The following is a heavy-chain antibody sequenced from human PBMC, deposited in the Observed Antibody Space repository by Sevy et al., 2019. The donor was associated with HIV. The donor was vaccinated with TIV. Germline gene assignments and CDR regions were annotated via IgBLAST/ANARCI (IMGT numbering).Heavy chain of an antibody. J-gene: IGHJ3*02. CDR3: ARGYGGNAHDAFDI. Sequence: GSLRLSCAGSEFTFSSYWMSWVRQSPGKGLEWVANIKQDGSENYYVDSVKGRFTMSRDNAKNSLYLQMNRLRAEDTAVYYCARGYGGNAHDAFDIWGQGTMVTVSS. CDR2: IKQDGSEN. D-gene: IGHD2-15*01. CDR1: EFTFSSYW. V-gene: IGHV3-7*04.